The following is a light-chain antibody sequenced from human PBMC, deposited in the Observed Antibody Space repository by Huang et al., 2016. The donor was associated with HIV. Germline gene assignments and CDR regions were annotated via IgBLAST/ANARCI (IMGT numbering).Light chain of an antibody. CDR2: KAS. Sequence: QMTQSPSTLSASVGDRVTITCRASQSISTFLAWYQHQPGKAPKRLIYKASYLRNGFPSMFSGGGSGTDFTLTISSLQPDDSATYYCQEYSTYSAFGQGTKVEVK. CDR3: QEYSTYSA. J-gene: IGKJ1*01. V-gene: IGKV1-5*03. CDR1: QSISTF.